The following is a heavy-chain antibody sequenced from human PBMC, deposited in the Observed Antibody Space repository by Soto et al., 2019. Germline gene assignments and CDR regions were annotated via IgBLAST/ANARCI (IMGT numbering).Heavy chain of an antibody. CDR2: ISAYNGNT. V-gene: IGHV1-18*04. CDR3: AYHFDWLSYYYYYGMDV. J-gene: IGHJ6*02. D-gene: IGHD3-9*01. Sequence: ASVKVSCKASGYTFTSYGISWVRQAPGQGLEWMGWISAYNGNTNYAQKLQGRVTMTTDTSTSTAYMELRSLRSDDTAVYYCAYHFDWLSYYYYYGMDVWGQGTTVTVSS. CDR1: GYTFTSYG.